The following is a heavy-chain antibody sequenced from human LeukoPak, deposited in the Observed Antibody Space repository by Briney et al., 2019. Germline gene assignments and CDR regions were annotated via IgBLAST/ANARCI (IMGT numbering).Heavy chain of an antibody. J-gene: IGHJ6*02. D-gene: IGHD3-10*01. CDR2: TYSGGST. CDR3: AREVMVRGAPYYYGMDV. Sequence: PGGSLRLSCAGSGFTVSSNYMSWVRQAPGKGLEWVSVTYSGGSTYYADSVKGRFTVSRDNSKSTLYLQMNSLRAEDTAVYYCAREVMVRGAPYYYGMDVWGQGTTVTVSS. V-gene: IGHV3-53*01. CDR1: GFTVSSNY.